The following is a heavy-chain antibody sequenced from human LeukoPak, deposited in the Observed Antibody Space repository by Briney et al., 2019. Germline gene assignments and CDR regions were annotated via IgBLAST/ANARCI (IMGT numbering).Heavy chain of an antibody. CDR3: ARNNNDFWNGYPLDF. D-gene: IGHD3-3*01. V-gene: IGHV4-30-2*01. J-gene: IGHJ4*02. Sequence: SETLSLTCTVSGGSISSHDYYWSWIRQPPGKGLEWIGNIYRDGSTYYNPSLKSRVTILVDRSKNQFTLKLSSVTAADTAVFYCARNNNDFWNGYPLDFWGQGTLVTVSS. CDR2: IYRDGST. CDR1: GGSISSHDYY.